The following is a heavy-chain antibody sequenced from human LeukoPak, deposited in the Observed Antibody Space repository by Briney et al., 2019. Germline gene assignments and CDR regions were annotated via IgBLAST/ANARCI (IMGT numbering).Heavy chain of an antibody. D-gene: IGHD3-22*01. CDR1: GFTFSSYW. V-gene: IGHV3-48*04. CDR3: ARGGYYYDSSGYLPKRNAFDI. Sequence: GGSLRLSCAASGFTFSSYWMSWLRQAPGKGLEWVSYISSSGSTIYYADSVKGRFTISRDNAKNSLYLQMNSLRAEDTAVHYCARGGYYYDSSGYLPKRNAFDIWGQGTMVTVSS. CDR2: ISSSGSTI. J-gene: IGHJ3*02.